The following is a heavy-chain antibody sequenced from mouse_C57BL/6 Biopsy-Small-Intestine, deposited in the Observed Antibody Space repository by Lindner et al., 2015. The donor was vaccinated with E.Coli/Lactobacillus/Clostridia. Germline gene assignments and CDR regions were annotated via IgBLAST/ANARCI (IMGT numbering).Heavy chain of an antibody. Sequence: VQLQESGGGLVKPGGSLKLSCAASGFTFSDYGMHWVCQAPEKGLEWVAYISSVSIIYYTDTVKGRFTISRDNAKNTLFLQMTSLRSEDTAMYYCAREDYGSTYGWYFDVWGTGTAVTVSS. D-gene: IGHD1-1*01. J-gene: IGHJ1*03. V-gene: IGHV5-17*01. CDR1: GFTFSDYG. CDR2: ISSVSII. CDR3: AREDYGSTYGWYFDV.